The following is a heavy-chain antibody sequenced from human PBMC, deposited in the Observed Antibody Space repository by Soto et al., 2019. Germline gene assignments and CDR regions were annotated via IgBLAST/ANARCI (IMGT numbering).Heavy chain of an antibody. CDR1: GYSFTSYW. V-gene: IGHV5-51*01. J-gene: IGHJ5*02. CDR2: IYPGDSDT. Sequence: GESLKISCKGSGYSFTSYWIGWVRQMPGKGLEWMGIIYPGDSDTRYSPSFQGQVTISADKSISTAYLQWSSLKASNTSLYFFVLRPTVYGDYFNWFAPLGQGPLVTVSS. CDR3: VLRPTVYGDYFNWFAP. D-gene: IGHD4-17*01.